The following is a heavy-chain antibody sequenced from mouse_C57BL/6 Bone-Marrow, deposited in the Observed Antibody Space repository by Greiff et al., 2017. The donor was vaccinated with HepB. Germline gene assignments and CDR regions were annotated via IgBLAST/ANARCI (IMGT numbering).Heavy chain of an antibody. Sequence: EVKLMESGGGLVKPGGSLKLSCAASGFTFSSYAMSWVRQTPEKRLEWVATISAGGSYTYYPDNVKGRFTISRDNAKNNLYLQMSHLKSEDTAMYYCARDQEKLGRGAYWGQGTLVTVSA. D-gene: IGHD4-1*01. V-gene: IGHV5-4*01. CDR1: GFTFSSYA. CDR3: ARDQEKLGRGAY. J-gene: IGHJ3*01. CDR2: ISAGGSYT.